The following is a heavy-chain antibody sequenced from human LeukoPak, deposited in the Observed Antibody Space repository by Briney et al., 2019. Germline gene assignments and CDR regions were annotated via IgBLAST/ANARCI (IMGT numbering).Heavy chain of an antibody. Sequence: GASVKVSCKASGYTFTGYYMHWVRQAPGQGLEWMGCINPNSGVTNYAQKFQGRVTMTRDTSIRTAYMELSRLRSDDTAVYYCARGLLWFGELFPTNWFDPWGQGTLVTVSS. J-gene: IGHJ5*02. CDR2: INPNSGVT. CDR1: GYTFTGYY. V-gene: IGHV1-2*02. D-gene: IGHD3-10*01. CDR3: ARGLLWFGELFPTNWFDP.